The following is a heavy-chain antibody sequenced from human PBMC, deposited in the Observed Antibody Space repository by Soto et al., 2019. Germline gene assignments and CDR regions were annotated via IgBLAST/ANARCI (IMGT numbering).Heavy chain of an antibody. V-gene: IGHV3-66*01. CDR3: ASTGVSSDYRGWFDP. D-gene: IGHD3-22*01. CDR2: IYSGGTT. J-gene: IGHJ5*02. CDR1: GFTVSSNY. Sequence: EVQLVESGGGLVQPGGSLRLSCAASGFTVSSNYMSWVRQAPGKGLEWVSVIYSGGTTYYADSVKGRFTISRDNSKNTLYLPMNSLSAEATAVFYCASTGVSSDYRGWFDPWGQGTLVTVSS.